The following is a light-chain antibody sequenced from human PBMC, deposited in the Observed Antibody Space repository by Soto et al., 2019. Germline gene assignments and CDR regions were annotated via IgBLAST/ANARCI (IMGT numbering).Light chain of an antibody. Sequence: DIVMTQSPATLSVAPGERVTFSCRASQGVSRKLAWYQHKPSQAPRLLISGASTGATGIPARFSGSGSGTEFTLTISSLQSEDCAIYYCQQYHTWPITFGGGTKVDI. CDR2: GAS. CDR1: QGVSRK. J-gene: IGKJ4*01. CDR3: QQYHTWPIT. V-gene: IGKV3-15*01.